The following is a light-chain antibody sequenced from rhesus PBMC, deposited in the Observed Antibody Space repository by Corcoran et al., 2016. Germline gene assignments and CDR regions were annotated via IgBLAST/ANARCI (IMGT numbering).Light chain of an antibody. Sequence: IVMTQTPLSLAVTPGEPASISCWSSQSLLHSIGYTYLHWFSQMPGQVPQLLLYEFSNRASGVPDRISGMGSRTDFTLKISRVGAEVVGVYDCEKTLLTPGTFGQGTKVDIK. V-gene: IGKV2-78*01. CDR3: EKTLLTPGT. CDR1: QSLLHSIGYTY. J-gene: IGKJ1*01. CDR2: EFS.